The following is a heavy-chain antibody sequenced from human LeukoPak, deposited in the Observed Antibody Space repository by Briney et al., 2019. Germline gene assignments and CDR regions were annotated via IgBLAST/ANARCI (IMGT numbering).Heavy chain of an antibody. CDR2: IYPGDSDT. D-gene: IGHD2-2*01. CDR1: GNTFTSYW. CDR3: ARWAYCSSTSCYVEFDY. Sequence: GESLKISCQGSGNTFTSYWIGWVRQMPGKGLEWMGIIYPGDSDTRYSPSFQGQVTISADKSISTAYLQWSSLKASDTAMYYCARWAYCSSTSCYVEFDYWGQGTLVTVSS. V-gene: IGHV5-51*01. J-gene: IGHJ4*02.